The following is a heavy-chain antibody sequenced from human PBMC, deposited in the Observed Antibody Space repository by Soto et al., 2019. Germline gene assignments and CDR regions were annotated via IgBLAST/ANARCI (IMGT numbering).Heavy chain of an antibody. D-gene: IGHD2-2*01. CDR2: IYYSGST. V-gene: IGHV4-39*01. CDR1: GGSISSSSYY. CDR3: ASSKKDIVVVPAAIRFDP. J-gene: IGHJ5*02. Sequence: QLQLQESGPGLVKPSETLSLTCTVSGGSISSSSYYWGWIRQPPGKGLEWIGSIYYSGSTYYNPSLKSRVTISVDTSKNQFSLKLSSVTAADTAVYYCASSKKDIVVVPAAIRFDPWGQGTLVTVSS.